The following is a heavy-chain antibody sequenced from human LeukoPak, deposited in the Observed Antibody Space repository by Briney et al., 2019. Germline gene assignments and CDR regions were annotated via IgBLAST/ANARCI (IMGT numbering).Heavy chain of an antibody. Sequence: GGSLRLSCAASGFTFSNAWMSRVRQAPGKGLEWVSGINWSGGSTGYADSVKGRFTVSRDNAKNSLYLQMNSLRAEDTALYYCARGFDYYGSGSHAFDIWGQGTMVTVSS. J-gene: IGHJ3*02. D-gene: IGHD3-10*01. CDR1: GFTFSNAW. CDR3: ARGFDYYGSGSHAFDI. V-gene: IGHV3-20*04. CDR2: INWSGGST.